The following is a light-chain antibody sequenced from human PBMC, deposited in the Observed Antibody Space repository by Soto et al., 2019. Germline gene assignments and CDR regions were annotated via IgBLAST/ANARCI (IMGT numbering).Light chain of an antibody. CDR2: AAP. J-gene: IGKJ1*01. CDR3: QQSFSPLWT. CDR1: QSISNY. Sequence: DSQMTPSPSSLSASVGDRVTITCRASQSISNYLNWYQQKPGKAPKLLIYAAPSMQSGVPSRFSGSGSETDFTLTISSLQPDDSATYYCQQSFSPLWTFGQGTKVEV. V-gene: IGKV1-39*01.